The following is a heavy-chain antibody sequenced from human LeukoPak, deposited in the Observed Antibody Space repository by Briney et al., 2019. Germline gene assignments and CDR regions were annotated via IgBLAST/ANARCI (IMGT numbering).Heavy chain of an antibody. Sequence: TGGSLRLSCAGSGFSFSDYTMNWVRQAPGKGLEWVSSISSSSSYIYYADSVKGRFTISRDNAKNSLYLQMNSLRAEDTAVYYCARGYGGADYWGQGTLVSVSS. CDR3: ARGYGGADY. J-gene: IGHJ4*02. CDR2: ISSSSSYI. CDR1: GFSFSDYT. D-gene: IGHD5-18*01. V-gene: IGHV3-21*01.